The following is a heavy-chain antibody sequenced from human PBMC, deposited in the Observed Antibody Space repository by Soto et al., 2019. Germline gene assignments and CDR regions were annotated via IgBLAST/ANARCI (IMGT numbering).Heavy chain of an antibody. J-gene: IGHJ6*03. CDR2: ISGSGGST. CDR1: GFTFSSYA. D-gene: IGHD2-21*02. CDR3: AKPLGPNDSYYYYFSTDV. Sequence: PGGSLRLSCAASGFTFSSYAMSWVRQAPGKGLEWVSAISGSGGSTYYADSVKGRFTISRDNSKNTPYLQMNSLRAEDKAVYYWAKPLGPNDSYYYYFSTDVWGKGTTVTVPS. V-gene: IGHV3-23*01.